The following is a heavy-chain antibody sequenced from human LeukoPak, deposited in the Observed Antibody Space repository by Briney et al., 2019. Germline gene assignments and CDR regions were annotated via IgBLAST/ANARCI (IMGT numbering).Heavy chain of an antibody. J-gene: IGHJ5*02. V-gene: IGHV1-8*01. D-gene: IGHD3-10*01. CDR3: ARGPTYGSGSYA. CDR1: GYTFTSYD. Sequence: ASVKVSCKASGYTFTSYDINWVRQATGQGLEWMGWMNPNSGNTGYAQKFQGRVTMTRNTSISTAYMELSSLRSEDTAVYDCARGPTYGSGSYAWGQGTLVTVSS. CDR2: MNPNSGNT.